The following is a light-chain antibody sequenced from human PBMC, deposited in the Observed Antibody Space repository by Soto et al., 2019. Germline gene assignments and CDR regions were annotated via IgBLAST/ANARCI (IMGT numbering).Light chain of an antibody. Sequence: EIVMTQSPATLSGSPGERATLPCRASQSISSNLAWYQHKPGQAPRHPIYGAYTRATGIPARFSGSGSGSEFTLAISSMQSDDFAVSYCQQYFNWRYTCGQGTMLEIK. J-gene: IGKJ2*01. V-gene: IGKV3D-15*01. CDR3: QQYFNWRYT. CDR1: QSISSN. CDR2: GAY.